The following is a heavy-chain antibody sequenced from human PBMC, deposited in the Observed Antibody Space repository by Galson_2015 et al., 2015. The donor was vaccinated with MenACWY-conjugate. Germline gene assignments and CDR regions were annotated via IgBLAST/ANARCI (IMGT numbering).Heavy chain of an antibody. V-gene: IGHV7-4-1*02. Sequence: SVKVSCKASGYSFTTYAMIWVRQAPGQGLEWMGWINTDTGKPTYAQGFTGRFVFSLDTSVSTAYPQINDLKAEDTAVYFCARSTGGYCSGGSCYWGSWGQGTLVIVSS. J-gene: IGHJ5*02. D-gene: IGHD2-15*01. CDR2: INTDTGKP. CDR1: GYSFTTYA. CDR3: ARSTGGYCSGGSCYWGS.